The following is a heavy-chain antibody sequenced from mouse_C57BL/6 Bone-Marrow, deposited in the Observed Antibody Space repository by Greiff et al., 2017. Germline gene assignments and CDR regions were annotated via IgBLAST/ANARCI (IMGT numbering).Heavy chain of an antibody. CDR1: GYSITSDYA. Sequence: DVHLVESGPGLVKPSQSLSLTCTVTGYSITSDYAWNWIRQFPGNKLEWVGYITYSGSTSYHPSLKSRISITRDTSKNQFFLQLSSVTSEDTATYYCTRGRSYWGQGTLVTVSA. CDR3: TRGRSY. CDR2: ITYSGST. V-gene: IGHV3-2*02. J-gene: IGHJ3*01.